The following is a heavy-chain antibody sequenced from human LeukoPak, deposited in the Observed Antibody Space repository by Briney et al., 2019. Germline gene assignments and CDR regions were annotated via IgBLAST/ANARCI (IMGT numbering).Heavy chain of an antibody. V-gene: IGHV5-51*01. CDR3: AGIPFYGDYYFDY. CDR2: IYPGDSDT. D-gene: IGHD4-17*01. J-gene: IGHJ4*02. Sequence: GESLKISCKGSGYSFTSYWIGWVRQMPGKGLEWMGIIYPGDSDTRYSPSFQGQVTVSADKSISTAYLQWSSLKASDTAMYYCAGIPFYGDYYFDYWGQGTLVTVSS. CDR1: GYSFTSYW.